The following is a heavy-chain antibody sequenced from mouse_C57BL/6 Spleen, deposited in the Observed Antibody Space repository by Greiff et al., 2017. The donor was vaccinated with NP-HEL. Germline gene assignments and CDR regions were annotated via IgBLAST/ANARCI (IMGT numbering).Heavy chain of an antibody. CDR3: ARLDGYYVYFDY. Sequence: VQLQQSGPELVKPGASVKISCKASGYAFSSSWMNWVKQRPGKGLEWIGRIYPGDGDTNYNGKFKGKATLTADKSSSTAYMQLSSLTSEDSAVYFCARLDGYYVYFDYWGQGTTLTVSS. CDR1: GYAFSSSW. D-gene: IGHD2-3*01. V-gene: IGHV1-82*01. CDR2: IYPGDGDT. J-gene: IGHJ2*01.